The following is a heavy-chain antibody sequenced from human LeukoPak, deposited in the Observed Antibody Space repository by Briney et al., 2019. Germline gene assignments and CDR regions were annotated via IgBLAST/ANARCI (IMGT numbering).Heavy chain of an antibody. CDR2: IFSSGST. CDR3: ARDLSPSITMVRGRAFDI. D-gene: IGHD3-10*01. V-gene: IGHV4-59*01. Sequence: SETLSLTCTVSGASISNYYGIWLRQPPRKGREGGGYIFSSGSTNYNPSLKSRVTISGDTSKIQFSMKLSSVTAADTAVYYCARDLSPSITMVRGRAFDIWGQGTIVTVYS. J-gene: IGHJ3*02. CDR1: GASISNYY.